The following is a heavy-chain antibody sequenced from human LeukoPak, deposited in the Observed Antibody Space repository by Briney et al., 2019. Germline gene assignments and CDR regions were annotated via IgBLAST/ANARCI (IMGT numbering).Heavy chain of an antibody. CDR3: AREKLGGSSGSYYYMDV. J-gene: IGHJ6*03. CDR1: GGTFSSYA. Sequence: SVKVSCKASGGTFSSYAISWVRQAPGQGLEWMGGIIPIFGTANYAQKFQGRVTITADESTSTAYMELSSLRSEDTAVYYCAREKLGGSSGSYYYMDVWGKGTTVTVSS. D-gene: IGHD6-19*01. CDR2: IIPIFGTA. V-gene: IGHV1-69*13.